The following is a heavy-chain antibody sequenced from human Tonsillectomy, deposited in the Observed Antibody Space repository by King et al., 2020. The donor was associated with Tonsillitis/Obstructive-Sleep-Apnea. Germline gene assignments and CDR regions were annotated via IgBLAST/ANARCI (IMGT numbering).Heavy chain of an antibody. D-gene: IGHD3-22*01. J-gene: IGHJ4*02. CDR1: GYSISTSSYY. CDR2: ISYSWTA. CDR3: ARQDDYYDSSVLGGYFDY. V-gene: IGHV4-39*01. Sequence: QLQESGPGLVKPSETLSLTCIVSGYSISTSSYYWGWIRQPPGKGLEWLGSISYSWTAYYKPSLKSRVTMSMDMSKNQFSLKLNSVSASDTAVYYCARQDDYYDSSVLGGYFDYWGQGTLVTVSS.